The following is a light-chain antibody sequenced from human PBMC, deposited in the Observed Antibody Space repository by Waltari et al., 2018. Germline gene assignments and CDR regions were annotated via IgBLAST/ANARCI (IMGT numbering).Light chain of an antibody. Sequence: ELVLTQSPATLSLSPGERATLSCRASQSVSTYVACYQQKPGQAPRLLIYDASNRATGIPARVSGSGSGTDFTLTISSLEPEDCAVYYCQQWGTFGQGTKLEIK. CDR1: QSVSTY. CDR3: QQWGT. CDR2: DAS. V-gene: IGKV3-11*01. J-gene: IGKJ2*01.